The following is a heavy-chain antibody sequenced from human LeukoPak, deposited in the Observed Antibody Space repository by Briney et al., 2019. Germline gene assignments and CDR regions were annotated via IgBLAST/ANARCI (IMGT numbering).Heavy chain of an antibody. Sequence: PGGSLRLSCAASGFTFSSYGMSWVRQDPGKGLEWVSGISSIDGSTYYADSVKGRFTVSRDNSKNTPYLQMNSLRAEDTAVYYCAKVASGSYYNWPFDYWGQGTLVTVSS. J-gene: IGHJ4*02. V-gene: IGHV3-23*01. CDR1: GFTFSSYG. CDR2: ISSIDGST. D-gene: IGHD1-26*01. CDR3: AKVASGSYYNWPFDY.